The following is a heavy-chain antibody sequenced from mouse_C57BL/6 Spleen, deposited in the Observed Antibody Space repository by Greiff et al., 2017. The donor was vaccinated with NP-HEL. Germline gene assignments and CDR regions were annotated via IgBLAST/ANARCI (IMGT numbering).Heavy chain of an antibody. V-gene: IGHV1-52*01. J-gene: IGHJ1*03. CDR2: IDPSDSET. Sequence: QVQLKESGAELVRPGSSVKLSCKASGYTFTSYWMHWVKQRPIQGLEWIGNIDPSDSETHYNQKFKDKATLTVDKSSSTAYMQLSSLTSEDSAVYYCARDGYRYFDVWGTGTTVTVSS. D-gene: IGHD2-3*01. CDR1: GYTFTSYW. CDR3: ARDGYRYFDV.